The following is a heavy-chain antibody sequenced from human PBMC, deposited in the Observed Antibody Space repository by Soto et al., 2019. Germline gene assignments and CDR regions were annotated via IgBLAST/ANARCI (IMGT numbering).Heavy chain of an antibody. CDR1: GYTFINFD. J-gene: IGHJ5*02. Sequence: ASVKVSCKASGYTFINFDISWVRQAAGQGLEWLGWMNPGSGKTGYASKFQGRVAMTRDASTGTSHLELSSLTSDDTAVYYCARMASAGTLNWFDPWGQGTLVTGS. CDR2: MNPGSGKT. CDR3: ARMASAGTLNWFDP. V-gene: IGHV1-8*02. D-gene: IGHD6-13*01.